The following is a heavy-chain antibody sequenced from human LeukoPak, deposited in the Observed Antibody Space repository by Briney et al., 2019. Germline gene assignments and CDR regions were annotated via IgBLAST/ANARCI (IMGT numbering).Heavy chain of an antibody. CDR2: IKNDGSDK. V-gene: IGHV3-7*01. CDR3: VNLGYSD. Sequence: GGRNTKGKRREWVATIKNDGSDKYYVDSVKGQFTLSRDNAKNSVYLQMNSLRVEDTAVYYCVNLGYSDGGQGTLVTVSS. D-gene: IGHD5-12*01. J-gene: IGHJ4*02.